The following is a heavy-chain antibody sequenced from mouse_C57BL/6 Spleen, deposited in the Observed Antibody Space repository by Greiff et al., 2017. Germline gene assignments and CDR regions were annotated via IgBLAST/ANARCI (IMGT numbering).Heavy chain of an antibody. V-gene: IGHV1-18*01. CDR3: ARRRDGRYFDY. D-gene: IGHD2-3*01. CDR1: GYTFTDYN. Sequence: EVQLQQSGPELVKPGASVKILCKASGYTFTDYNMDWVKQSHGKSLEWIGDINPNNGGTIYNQKFKGKATLTVDKSSSTAYMELRSLTSEDTAVYYCARRRDGRYFDYWGQGTTLTVSS. J-gene: IGHJ2*01. CDR2: INPNNGGT.